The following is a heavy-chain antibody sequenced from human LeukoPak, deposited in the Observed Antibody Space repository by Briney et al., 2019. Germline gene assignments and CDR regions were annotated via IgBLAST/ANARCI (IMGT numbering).Heavy chain of an antibody. Sequence: SGPALVKPTQTLTLTCTFSGFSLSTSGVAVGWIRQPPGKALEWLAVIYWNDDKRYSPSLKSRLTITKDTSKNQVVLTMTNMDPVDTATYYCAQQYCTTTSCYRLGLFDPWGQGTLVTVSS. CDR1: GFSLSTSGVA. D-gene: IGHD2-2*01. CDR2: IYWNDDK. J-gene: IGHJ5*02. CDR3: AQQYCTTTSCYRLGLFDP. V-gene: IGHV2-5*01.